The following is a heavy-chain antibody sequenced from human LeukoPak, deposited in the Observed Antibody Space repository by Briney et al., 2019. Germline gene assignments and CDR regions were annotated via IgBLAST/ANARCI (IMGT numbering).Heavy chain of an antibody. D-gene: IGHD6-13*01. J-gene: IGHJ6*03. V-gene: IGHV3-48*02. CDR1: GFTFSSYS. CDR2: ISSSSSTI. CDR3: ARDPNYSSSWYVSYYYYYMDV. Sequence: GGSLRLSCAASGFTFSSYSMNWVRQAPGKGLEWVSYISSSSSTIYYADSVKGRFTISRDNAKNSLYLQMNSLRDEDTAVYYSARDPNYSSSWYVSYYYYYMDVWGKGTTVTVSS.